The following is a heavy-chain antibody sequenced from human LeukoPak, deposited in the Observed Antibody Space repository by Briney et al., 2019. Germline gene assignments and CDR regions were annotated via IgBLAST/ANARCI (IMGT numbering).Heavy chain of an antibody. CDR3: ARGPYYYDSSALGDAFDI. CDR2: IYHSGST. Sequence: SQTLSLTCAVSGGSISSGGYSWSWIRQPPGKGLEWIGYIYHSGSTYYNPSLKSRVTISVDRSKNQFSLKLSSVTAADTAVYYCARGPYYYDSSALGDAFDIWGQGTMVTVSS. CDR1: GGSISSGGYS. D-gene: IGHD3-22*01. V-gene: IGHV4-30-2*01. J-gene: IGHJ3*02.